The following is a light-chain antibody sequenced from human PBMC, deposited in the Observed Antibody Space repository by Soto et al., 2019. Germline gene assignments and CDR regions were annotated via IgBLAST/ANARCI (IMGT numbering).Light chain of an antibody. Sequence: DIVMTQSPDSLAVSLGERATINCKSSQSVLYSSNNKNYLAWYQQKPGQPPKLLIYWASTRESGVPDRFSGSGSETDFSLTISSLQDEDVEVYYCQQYYSTLTWTFGQGTKVEIK. CDR3: QQYYSTLTWT. CDR1: QSVLYSSNNKNY. V-gene: IGKV4-1*01. J-gene: IGKJ1*01. CDR2: WAS.